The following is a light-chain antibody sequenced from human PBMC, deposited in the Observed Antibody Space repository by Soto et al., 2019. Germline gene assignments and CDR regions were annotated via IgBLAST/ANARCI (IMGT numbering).Light chain of an antibody. J-gene: IGKJ4*01. V-gene: IGKV3-20*01. Sequence: EIVLTQSPGTLSLSPGERATLSCRASQSVSSSYLAWYQQKPGQAPRLLIYAASSRATGIPDRFSDSGSGTDFTLTISRLEPEDFAVYYCQQYGSSVTFGGGTKVEIK. CDR3: QQYGSSVT. CDR1: QSVSSSY. CDR2: AAS.